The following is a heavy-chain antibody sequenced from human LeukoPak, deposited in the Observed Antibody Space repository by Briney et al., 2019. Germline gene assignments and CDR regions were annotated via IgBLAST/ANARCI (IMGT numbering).Heavy chain of an antibody. J-gene: IGHJ4*02. CDR1: GFTFSSYG. CDR3: AKDKEGNGYDYVWGSYFDY. Sequence: QTGGSLRLSCAASGFTFSSYGMSWVRQAPGKGLEWVSAISGSGGSTYYADSVKGRFTISRDNSKNTLYLQMNSLRAEDTAVYYCAKDKEGNGYDYVWGSYFDYWGQGTLVTVSS. V-gene: IGHV3-23*01. CDR2: ISGSGGST. D-gene: IGHD3-16*01.